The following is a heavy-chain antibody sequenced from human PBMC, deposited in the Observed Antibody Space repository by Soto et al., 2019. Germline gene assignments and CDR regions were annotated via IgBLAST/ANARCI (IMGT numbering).Heavy chain of an antibody. J-gene: IGHJ3*02. V-gene: IGHV4-30-2*01. CDR1: GGSISYSGYS. CDR2: IYHSGNT. Sequence: TSETLSLTCAVSGGSISYSGYSWSWIRQPPGKSLEWIGYIYHSGNTYYNPSLKSRVAMSVDRSKNQFSLELNSVTAADTAVYYCARTYYYDSNGNVYAFDIWGQGIMVT. CDR3: ARTYYYDSNGNVYAFDI. D-gene: IGHD3-22*01.